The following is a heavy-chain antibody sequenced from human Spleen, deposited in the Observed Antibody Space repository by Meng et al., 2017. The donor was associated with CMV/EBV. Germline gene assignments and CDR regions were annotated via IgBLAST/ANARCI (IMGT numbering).Heavy chain of an antibody. D-gene: IGHD3-22*01. Sequence: LSLTCAASGFTFRSYPMNWVRHTPGKGLEWLAVISYDGRNKYYGDSAKGRFTISRDNSKKTLYLQINSLRAEDTSVYYCARGEDYYDFYFFDYWGQGTPVTVSS. CDR3: ARGEDYYDFYFFDY. CDR2: ISYDGRNK. V-gene: IGHV3-30*04. CDR1: GFTFRSYP. J-gene: IGHJ4*02.